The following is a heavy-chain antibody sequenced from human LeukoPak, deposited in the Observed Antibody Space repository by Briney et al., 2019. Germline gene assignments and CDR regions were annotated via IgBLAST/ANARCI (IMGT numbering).Heavy chain of an antibody. D-gene: IGHD2-2*01. CDR3: ARRPVVPAAMDAFDI. J-gene: IGHJ3*02. CDR1: GYTLTELS. Sequence: ASVKVSCKVSGYTLTELSMHWVRQAPGQGLEWMGWINPNSGGTNYAQKFQGRVTMTRDTSISTAYMELSRLRSDDTAVYYCARRPVVPAAMDAFDIWGQGTMVTVSS. CDR2: INPNSGGT. V-gene: IGHV1-2*02.